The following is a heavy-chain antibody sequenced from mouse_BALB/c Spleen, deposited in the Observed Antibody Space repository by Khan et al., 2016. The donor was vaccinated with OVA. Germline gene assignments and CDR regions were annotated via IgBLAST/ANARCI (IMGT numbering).Heavy chain of an antibody. D-gene: IGHD2-13*01. CDR3: TRGDPGNVDY. Sequence: QVQLQQPGAELVRPGASVNLSCKASGYTFTNYWINWVKQMPGQGLEWIGNIYPSDSYTNYNQKFKDKATLTVDKSSSTAYMQLSRPTSQDSTVYYGTRGDPGNVDYWGQGTTLTVSS. CDR2: IYPSDSYT. V-gene: IGHV1-69*02. J-gene: IGHJ2*01. CDR1: GYTFTNYW.